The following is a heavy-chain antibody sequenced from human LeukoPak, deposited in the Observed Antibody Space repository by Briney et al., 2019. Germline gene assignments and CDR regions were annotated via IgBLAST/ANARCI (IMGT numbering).Heavy chain of an antibody. V-gene: IGHV3-43*01. CDR1: GFTFDDYT. CDR2: ISGDGGST. CDR3: AKDMHYDSSGYYYVGFDY. Sequence: GGSLRLSCAASGFTFDDYTMHWVRQAPGKGLEWVYLISGDGGSTFYADSVKGRFIISRDNITISLYLQMNSLRTEDTALYYCAKDMHYDSSGYYYVGFDYWGQGTLVTVSS. D-gene: IGHD3-22*01. J-gene: IGHJ4*02.